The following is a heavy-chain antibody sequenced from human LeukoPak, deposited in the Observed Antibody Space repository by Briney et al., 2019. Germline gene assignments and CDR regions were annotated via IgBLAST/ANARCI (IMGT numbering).Heavy chain of an antibody. D-gene: IGHD6-13*01. CDR3: ARDPGAAGTVDY. V-gene: IGHV1-2*02. CDR2: INPNSGGT. CDR1: GYTFTGYY. Sequence: ASVKVSCKASGYTFTGYYMHWVRQAPGQGLEWMGWINPNSGGTNYAQKFQGRVTMTRDTSISTAYMELSRLRSDDTAVYYCARDPGAAGTVDYWGQGTLVTVSS. J-gene: IGHJ4*02.